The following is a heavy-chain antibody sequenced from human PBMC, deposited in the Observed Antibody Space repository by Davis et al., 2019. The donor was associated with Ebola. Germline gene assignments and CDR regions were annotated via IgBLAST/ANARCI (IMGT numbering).Heavy chain of an antibody. CDR3: ARDSGQQLVQDYYYYYGMDV. CDR1: GFTFDFYA. V-gene: IGHV3-48*04. D-gene: IGHD6-13*01. CDR2: ISGDSRTI. J-gene: IGHJ6*04. Sequence: GESLKISCAASGFTFDFYAMSWVRQAPGKGLEWLAYISGDSRTIDYADSVKGRFTVSRDNAKNSLYLQMNSLRAEDTALYYCARDSGQQLVQDYYYYYGMDVWGKGTTVTVSS.